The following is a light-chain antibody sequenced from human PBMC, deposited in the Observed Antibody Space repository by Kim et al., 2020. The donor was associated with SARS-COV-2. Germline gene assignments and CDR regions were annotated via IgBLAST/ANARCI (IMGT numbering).Light chain of an antibody. CDR1: SLRSYY. V-gene: IGLV3-19*01. Sequence: SSELTQDPAVSVALGQTVRITCQGDSLRSYYASWYQQKPGHAPVLVIYGKNNRPSGIPDRFSGSSSGNTASLTITGAQAEDEADYYCNSRDSSGNHPVFG. CDR3: NSRDSSGNHPV. J-gene: IGLJ1*01. CDR2: GKN.